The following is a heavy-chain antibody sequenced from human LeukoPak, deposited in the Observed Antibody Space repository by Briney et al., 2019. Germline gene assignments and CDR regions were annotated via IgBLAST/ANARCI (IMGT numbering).Heavy chain of an antibody. CDR2: IYYSGST. CDR1: GGSISSSSYY. Sequence: PSETLSLTCTVSGGSISSSSYYWGWIRQPPGKGLEWIGSIYYSGSTYYNQSLKSRVTISVDTSKNQFSLKLSSVTAADTAVYYCARDRPLAVAGSFDYWGQGTLVTVSS. CDR3: ARDRPLAVAGSFDY. D-gene: IGHD6-19*01. V-gene: IGHV4-39*07. J-gene: IGHJ4*02.